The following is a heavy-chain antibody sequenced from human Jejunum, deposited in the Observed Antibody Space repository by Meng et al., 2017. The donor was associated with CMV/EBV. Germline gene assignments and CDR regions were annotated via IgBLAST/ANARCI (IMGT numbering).Heavy chain of an antibody. CDR2: INSNSGDT. CDR3: ARGDNWDRVDY. CDR1: GYTLTGQY. V-gene: IGHV1-2*02. D-gene: IGHD1-1*01. J-gene: IGHJ4*02. Sequence: CKASGYTLTGQYIHWVRQAPGQGLEWMGWINSNSGDTNYAQKFQGRVTMTRDTSITTAHMELSGLRSDDTAVYYCARGDNWDRVDYWGQGTLVTVSS.